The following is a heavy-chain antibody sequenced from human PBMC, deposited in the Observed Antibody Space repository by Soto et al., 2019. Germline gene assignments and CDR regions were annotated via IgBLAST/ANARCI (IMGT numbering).Heavy chain of an antibody. CDR2: IYTSGST. V-gene: IGHV4-4*07. Sequence: ETLSLTCTVSGGSISSYYWSWIRQPAGKGLEWIGRIYTSGSTNYNPSLKSRVTMSVDTSKNQFSLKLSSVTAADTAVYYCASTDDYDFWSGTKFDYWGQGTLVTVSS. J-gene: IGHJ4*02. CDR1: GGSISSYY. CDR3: ASTDDYDFWSGTKFDY. D-gene: IGHD3-3*01.